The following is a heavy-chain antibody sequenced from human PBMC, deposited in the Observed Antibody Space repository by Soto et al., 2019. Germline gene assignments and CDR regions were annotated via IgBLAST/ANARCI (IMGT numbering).Heavy chain of an antibody. D-gene: IGHD2-15*01. Sequence: ASVKVSCKASGYTFTSYGISWVRQAPGQGLEWMGWISAYNGNTNYAQKLQGRVTMTTDTSTSTAYMELRSLRSDDTAVYYCARDPKTGVVYYYYGMDVWGQGTTVTVSS. V-gene: IGHV1-18*04. CDR2: ISAYNGNT. CDR3: ARDPKTGVVYYYYGMDV. CDR1: GYTFTSYG. J-gene: IGHJ6*02.